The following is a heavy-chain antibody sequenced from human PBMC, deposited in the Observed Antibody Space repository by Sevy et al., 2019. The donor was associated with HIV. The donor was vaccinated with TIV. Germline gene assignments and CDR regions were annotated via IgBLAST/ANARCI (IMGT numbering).Heavy chain of an antibody. CDR1: GFSISDYY. CDR2: ISSTADSM. CDR3: ARDHLKDGDLGDYHYYAMDV. D-gene: IGHD4-17*01. Sequence: GGSLRLSYAASGFSISDYYMSWIRQAPGKGPQWISYISSTADSMYYADSVKGRFTISRDNAKNSLYLQMNSLTVEDTALYYCARDHLKDGDLGDYHYYAMDVWGRGTTVTVSS. V-gene: IGHV3-11*01. J-gene: IGHJ6*02.